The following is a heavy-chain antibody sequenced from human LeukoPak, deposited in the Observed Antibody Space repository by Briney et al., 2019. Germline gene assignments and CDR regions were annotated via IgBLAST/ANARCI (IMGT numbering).Heavy chain of an antibody. J-gene: IGHJ4*02. CDR2: INHSGST. V-gene: IGHV4-34*01. Sequence: SETLSLTCAVYGGSFSGYYCSWIRQPPGKGLEWIGEINHSGSTNYNPSLKSRVTISVDTSKNQFSLKLSSVTAADTAVYYCARETSAAGEFDYWGQGTLVTVSS. CDR1: GGSFSGYY. CDR3: ARETSAAGEFDY. D-gene: IGHD6-13*01.